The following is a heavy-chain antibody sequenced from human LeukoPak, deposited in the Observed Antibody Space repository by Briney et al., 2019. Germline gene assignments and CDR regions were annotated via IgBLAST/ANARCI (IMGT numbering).Heavy chain of an antibody. CDR1: AFTFNTFDNFA. CDR2: INWNGGST. J-gene: IGHJ5*02. CDR3: ARDGIGGWYRDWFDP. D-gene: IGHD6-19*01. Sequence: GGSLRLSCSVSAFTFNTFDNFAMNWVRQAPGKGLEWVSGINWNGGSTGYADSVKGRFTISRDNAKNSLYLQMNSLRAEDTALYYCARDGIGGWYRDWFDPWGQGTLVTVSS. V-gene: IGHV3-20*04.